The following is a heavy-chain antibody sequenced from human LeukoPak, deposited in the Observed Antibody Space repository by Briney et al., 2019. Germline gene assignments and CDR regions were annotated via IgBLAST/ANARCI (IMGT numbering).Heavy chain of an antibody. CDR2: IYLRRTT. J-gene: IGHJ4*02. CDR1: GGSLSRGAYY. D-gene: IGHD6-13*01. CDR3: ARLYCSSWYFYY. Sequence: PSQTLSLTCTVSGGSLSRGAYYWGWIRQPPGKGLEWIGSIYLRRTTYYNPSLNSRLTISVDTSKNQFSLKVTSVTAADTAVYYCARLYCSSWYFYYWGQGSRVTVSS. V-gene: IGHV4-30-4*01.